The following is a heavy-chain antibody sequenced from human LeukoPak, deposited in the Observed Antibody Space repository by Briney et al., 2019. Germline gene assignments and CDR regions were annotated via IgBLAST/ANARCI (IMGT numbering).Heavy chain of an antibody. V-gene: IGHV3-23*01. CDR1: GFTFSSYG. Sequence: GGSLRLSCAASGFTFSSYGISWVRQAPGKGLECVSVISGSGGSTYYADSVKGRFTISRDNSKKTLYLQMNSLRAEDTAVYYCAKANVVVVTATHFDYWGQGTLVTVSS. D-gene: IGHD2-15*01. CDR3: AKANVVVVTATHFDY. CDR2: ISGSGGST. J-gene: IGHJ4*02.